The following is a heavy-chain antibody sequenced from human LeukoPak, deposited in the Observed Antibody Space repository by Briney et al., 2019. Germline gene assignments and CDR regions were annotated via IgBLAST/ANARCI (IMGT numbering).Heavy chain of an antibody. J-gene: IGHJ6*02. D-gene: IGHD6-19*01. CDR3: ARVFSGWYDSETPGYYGMDV. CDR1: GGSISSSNW. V-gene: IGHV4-4*02. Sequence: PSETLSLTCAVSGGSISSSNWWSWVRQPPGKGLEWIGEIYHSGSTNYNPPLKSRVTISVDKSKNQFSLKLSSVTAADTAVYYCARVFSGWYDSETPGYYGMDVWGQGTTVTVSS. CDR2: IYHSGST.